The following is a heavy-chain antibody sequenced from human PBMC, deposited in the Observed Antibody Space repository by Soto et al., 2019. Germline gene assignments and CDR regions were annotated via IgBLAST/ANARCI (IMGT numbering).Heavy chain of an antibody. CDR3: ATHPFSINNGDTFDI. D-gene: IGHD2-8*01. Sequence: GGSLRLSCAASGFTFSRHWMSWVRQAPGKGLEWVANVNQDGSAKYYVDSVKGRFTISRDNAKNSLYLQMNYMRAEDTAVYYCATHPFSINNGDTFDIWGQGTKVTVSS. V-gene: IGHV3-7*01. J-gene: IGHJ3*02. CDR1: GFTFSRHW. CDR2: VNQDGSAK.